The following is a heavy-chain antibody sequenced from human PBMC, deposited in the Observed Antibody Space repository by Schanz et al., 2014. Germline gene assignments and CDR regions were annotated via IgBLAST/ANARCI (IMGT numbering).Heavy chain of an antibody. D-gene: IGHD6-19*01. CDR3: TRLRRADPNGFDV. Sequence: QVQLVQSGAEVKKPGASVKVSCKASGYTFISYGIKWVRQAPGQGLEWMGRIMPLRGIGNNAWKFQDRLTITADKSMNITYMELSSLGTEDTAVYYCTRLRRADPNGFDVWGQGTTVTVS. CDR2: IMPLRGIG. V-gene: IGHV1-69*04. CDR1: GYTFISYG. J-gene: IGHJ6*02.